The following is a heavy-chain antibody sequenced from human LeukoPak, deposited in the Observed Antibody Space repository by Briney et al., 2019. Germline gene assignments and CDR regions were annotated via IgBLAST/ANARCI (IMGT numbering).Heavy chain of an antibody. V-gene: IGHV1-8*01. J-gene: IGHJ5*02. CDR1: GYTFTSYD. Sequence: ASVKVSCKASGYTFTSYDINWVRQATGQGLEWMGWMNPNSGNTGYAQKFQGRVTMTRNTSISTAYMELSSLRSEDTAVYYCARRAFYSSGWYPWFQPWGQGTLVTVSS. CDR2: MNPNSGNT. CDR3: ARRAFYSSGWYPWFQP. D-gene: IGHD6-19*01.